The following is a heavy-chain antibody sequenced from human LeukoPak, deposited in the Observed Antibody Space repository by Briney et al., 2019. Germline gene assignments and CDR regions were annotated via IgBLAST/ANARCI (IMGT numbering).Heavy chain of an antibody. V-gene: IGHV3-11*04. Sequence: GGSLRLSCAASGFTFSDYYMSWIRQAPGKGLEWVSYISSSGSTIYYADSVKGRFTISRDNAKNSLYLQMNSLRAEDTAVYYCARDPNYDFWSGYYSPLYYYYYMDVWGKGTTVTVSS. J-gene: IGHJ6*03. CDR2: ISSSGSTI. CDR1: GFTFSDYY. CDR3: ARDPNYDFWSGYYSPLYYYYYMDV. D-gene: IGHD3-3*01.